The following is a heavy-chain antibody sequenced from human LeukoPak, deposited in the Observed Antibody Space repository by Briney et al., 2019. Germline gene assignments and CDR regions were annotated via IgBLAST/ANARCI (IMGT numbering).Heavy chain of an antibody. CDR1: GYTFTGYY. CDR3: ARGSSSPVPNFDY. V-gene: IGHV1-2*02. J-gene: IGHJ4*02. Sequence: GASVKVSCKASGYTFTGYYMHWVRQAPGQGLEWVGWINPNNGGTSYAQKFQGRVTMTRDTSITTAYMELPTLTSDDTAVYYCARGSSSPVPNFDYWGQGTLVTVSS. D-gene: IGHD6-13*01. CDR2: INPNNGGT.